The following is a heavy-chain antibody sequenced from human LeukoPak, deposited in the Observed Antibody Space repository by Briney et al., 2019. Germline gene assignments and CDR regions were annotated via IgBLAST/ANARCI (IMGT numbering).Heavy chain of an antibody. CDR1: GFTFSSYE. V-gene: IGHV3-48*03. CDR2: ISSSGSTI. Sequence: GGSLRLSCAASGFTFSSYEMNWVRQAPGKGLEWVSYISSSGSTIYYADSVKGRFTISRDNAENSLYLQMNSLRAEDTAVYYCARQSLLWFGEPHWGQGTLVTVSS. D-gene: IGHD3-10*01. CDR3: ARQSLLWFGEPH. J-gene: IGHJ4*02.